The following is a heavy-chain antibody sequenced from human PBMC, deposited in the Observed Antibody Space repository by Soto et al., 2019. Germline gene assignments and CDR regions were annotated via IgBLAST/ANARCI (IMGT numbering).Heavy chain of an antibody. CDR1: GYTFTTYG. CDR2: ISGYNGNR. Sequence: QVQLVQSGAEVKKPGASVKVSCKASGYTFTTYGISWMRQAPGQGLEWMGWISGYNGNRNYAQNLQGRVTVTTDTSTSTAYMEGRNLRSDDTAVYYCGREGEARGGEYDYWGQGTLVIVSS. CDR3: GREGEARGGEYDY. J-gene: IGHJ4*02. V-gene: IGHV1-18*01. D-gene: IGHD3-16*01.